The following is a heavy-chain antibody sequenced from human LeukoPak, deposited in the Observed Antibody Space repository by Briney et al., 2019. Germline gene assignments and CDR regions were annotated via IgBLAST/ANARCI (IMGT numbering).Heavy chain of an antibody. Sequence: SETLSLTCTVSGGSISSSSYYWGWIRQPPGKGLEWIGSICYSGSTYYNPSLKSRVTISVDTSKNQFSLKLSSVTAADTAVYYCARRGYDILTGYYPFDYWGQGTLVTVSS. D-gene: IGHD3-9*01. CDR1: GGSISSSSYY. CDR2: ICYSGST. CDR3: ARRGYDILTGYYPFDY. J-gene: IGHJ4*02. V-gene: IGHV4-39*01.